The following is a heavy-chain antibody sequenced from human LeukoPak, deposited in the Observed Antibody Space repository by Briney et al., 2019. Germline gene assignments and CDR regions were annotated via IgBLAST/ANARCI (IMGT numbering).Heavy chain of an antibody. D-gene: IGHD2-2*01. Sequence: PSETLSLTCTVSGGSISSYYWSWIRQPAGKGLEWIGRIYTSGSTNYNPSLKSRVTMSVDTSKNQFSLKLSSVTAADTAVYYCAREGYCSSTSCYEIPTDPYMDVWGKGTTVTVSS. J-gene: IGHJ6*03. V-gene: IGHV4-4*07. CDR3: AREGYCSSTSCYEIPTDPYMDV. CDR2: IYTSGST. CDR1: GGSISSYY.